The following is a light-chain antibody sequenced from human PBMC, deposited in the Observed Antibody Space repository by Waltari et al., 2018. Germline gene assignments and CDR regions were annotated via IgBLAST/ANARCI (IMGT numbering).Light chain of an antibody. V-gene: IGKV1-39*01. Sequence: MTQSPSSLSASIWDGITITCRASQSIIHYLNWYQQKQGTAPRLLITGASSLRGGVPSRFSGSGSGTDFSLTISSLQPEDFATYYCQQTFSSPYTFGQGTKLDI. CDR2: GAS. J-gene: IGKJ2*01. CDR3: QQTFSSPYT. CDR1: QSIIHY.